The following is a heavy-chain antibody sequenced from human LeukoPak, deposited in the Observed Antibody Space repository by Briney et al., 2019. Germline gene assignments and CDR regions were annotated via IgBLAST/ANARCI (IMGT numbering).Heavy chain of an antibody. CDR2: INPNSGAT. CDR3: SRGSALNRAYSGYDPPFHY. V-gene: IGHV1-2*02. D-gene: IGHD5-12*01. J-gene: IGHJ4*02. Sequence: GASVTVSFKASGYTFSDYYMHWVRQAPGQGLEWMGWINPNSGATGYAQKFQGRVTMTRDTSISTADMELNSLRSDDTAMYYCSRGSALNRAYSGYDPPFHYWGQGTLVAVSS. CDR1: GYTFSDYY.